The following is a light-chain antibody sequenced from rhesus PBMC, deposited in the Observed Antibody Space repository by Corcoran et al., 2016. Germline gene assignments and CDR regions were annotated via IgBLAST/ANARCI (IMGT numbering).Light chain of an antibody. Sequence: DIQMTQSPSSLSASVGDTVTITCRASQSFTSSLAWYQQKPGKAPKLLIYSASSLQSGVPSRFSGSKAGTDFTFTISSLQPEDIGSYYCQQYYSYPFTFGPGTKLDIK. CDR3: QQYYSYPFT. CDR2: SAS. V-gene: IGKV1-46*01. J-gene: IGKJ3*01. CDR1: QSFTSS.